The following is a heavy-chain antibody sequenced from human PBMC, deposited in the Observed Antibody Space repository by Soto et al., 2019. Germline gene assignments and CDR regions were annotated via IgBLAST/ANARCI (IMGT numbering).Heavy chain of an antibody. V-gene: IGHV3-21*01. Sequence: GGSLRLSCAASGFTFSTYSMNWVRQAPGKGLEWISSISSTSTYIYYADSLKGRFTISRDNTKNSLYLQINSLRDDDTAVYYCARETAGYTSTSAFDYWGQGALVTVSS. CDR3: ARETAGYTSTSAFDY. D-gene: IGHD6-13*01. J-gene: IGHJ4*02. CDR1: GFTFSTYS. CDR2: ISSTSTYI.